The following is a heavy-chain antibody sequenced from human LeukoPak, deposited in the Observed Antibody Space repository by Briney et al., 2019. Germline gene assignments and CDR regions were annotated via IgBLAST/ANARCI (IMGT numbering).Heavy chain of an antibody. J-gene: IGHJ3*02. D-gene: IGHD6-19*01. Sequence: ASVKVSCKASGYTFTSYAMHWVRQAPGQRLEWMGWINAGNGNTKYSQKFQGRVTMTRNTSISTAYMELSSLRSEDTAVYYCATTDSVAAPDTFDIWGQGTMVTVSS. CDR3: ATTDSVAAPDTFDI. CDR2: INAGNGNT. CDR1: GYTFTSYA. V-gene: IGHV1-3*01.